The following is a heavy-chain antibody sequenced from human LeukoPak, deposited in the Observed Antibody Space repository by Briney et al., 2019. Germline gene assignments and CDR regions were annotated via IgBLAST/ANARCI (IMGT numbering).Heavy chain of an antibody. V-gene: IGHV1-18*01. CDR1: GYTFTSYG. J-gene: IGHJ6*02. Sequence: ASVKVSCKASGYTFTSYGISWVRQAPGQGLEWMGWISAYNGNTNYAQKLQGRVTMTTDTSTSTAYMELRSLRSDDTAVYYCARFVVVPAAIPYYYYGMDVWGQGTTVTVSS. D-gene: IGHD2-2*01. CDR2: ISAYNGNT. CDR3: ARFVVVPAAIPYYYYGMDV.